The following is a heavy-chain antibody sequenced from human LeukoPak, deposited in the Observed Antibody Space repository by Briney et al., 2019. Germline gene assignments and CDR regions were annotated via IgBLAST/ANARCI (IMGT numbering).Heavy chain of an antibody. CDR1: GFTFNTYN. CDR2: ISHGSTRI. V-gene: IGHV3-48*01. Sequence: GGSLRLSCAASGFTFNTYNLNWVRQAPGKGLEWVSYISHGSTRIFYADSVEGRFTLSKDDAKNSLYLQMYSLILEDTAAYYTARDCGYGYAIDSWRQGTLVTVSS. J-gene: IGHJ4*02. CDR3: ARDCGYGYAIDS. D-gene: IGHD5-18*01.